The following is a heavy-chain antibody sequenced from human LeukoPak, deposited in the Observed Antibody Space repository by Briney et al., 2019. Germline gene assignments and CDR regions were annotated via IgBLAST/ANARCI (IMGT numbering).Heavy chain of an antibody. Sequence: GGSLRLSCAASGFTFSSYWMSWVRQAPGKGLEWVADIKQDGSEKYYVDSVKGRFTISRDNAKNSLYLQMNSLRAEDTAVYYCARASGGFYGSGSSDYWGQGTLVTVSS. CDR3: ARASGGFYGSGSSDY. V-gene: IGHV3-7*01. D-gene: IGHD3-10*01. CDR1: GFTFSSYW. J-gene: IGHJ4*02. CDR2: IKQDGSEK.